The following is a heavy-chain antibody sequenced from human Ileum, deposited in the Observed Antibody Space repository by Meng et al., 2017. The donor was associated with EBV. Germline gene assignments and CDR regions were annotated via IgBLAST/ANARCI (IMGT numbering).Heavy chain of an antibody. J-gene: IGHJ5*02. CDR1: VASFNSSY. D-gene: IGHD2-15*01. Sequence: HVQLQPRAPRLLTPSAPRPPTSDVPVASFNSSYWTLIRPSPGGGPAWIGENFHIGHTNYNPSRESRVTMSVATSKKQFSLLLSSVTAPDSGLYCCARGPEYSGQFDLWGLGTLVTVSS. CDR3: ARGPEYSGQFDL. CDR2: NFHIGHT. V-gene: IGHV4-34*02.